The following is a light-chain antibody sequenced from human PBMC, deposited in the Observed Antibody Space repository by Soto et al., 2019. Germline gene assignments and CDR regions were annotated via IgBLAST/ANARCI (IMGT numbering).Light chain of an antibody. CDR3: QVWATSSDHHV. Sequence: SSELTQSPSVSVAPGQTATITCGGNNIGSKSVNWYQHKAGQAPVLVMSYDSDRPSGIPERFSGSNSGNTATLTLSRVESGDEADYYCQVWATSSDHHVFGSGTKLTVL. V-gene: IGLV3-21*01. CDR1: NIGSKS. J-gene: IGLJ1*01. CDR2: YDS.